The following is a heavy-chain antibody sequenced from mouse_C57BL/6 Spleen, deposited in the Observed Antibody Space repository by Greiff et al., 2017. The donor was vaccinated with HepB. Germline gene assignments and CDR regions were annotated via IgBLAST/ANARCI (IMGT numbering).Heavy chain of an antibody. D-gene: IGHD2-12*01. V-gene: IGHV5-4*01. J-gene: IGHJ2*01. CDR1: GFTFSSYA. CDR3: ARDLRRRGYFDY. CDR2: ISDGGSYT. Sequence: EVQRVESGGGLVKPGGSLKLSCAASGFTFSSYAMSWVRQTPEKRLEWVATISDGGSYTYYPDNVKGRFTISRDNAKNNLYLQMSHLKSEDTAMYYCARDLRRRGYFDYWGQGTTLTVSS.